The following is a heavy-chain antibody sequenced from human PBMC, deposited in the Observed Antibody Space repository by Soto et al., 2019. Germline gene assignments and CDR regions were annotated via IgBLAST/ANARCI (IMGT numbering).Heavy chain of an antibody. D-gene: IGHD6-6*01. V-gene: IGHV4-30-4*08. CDR2: IYYSGNT. Sequence: QVQLQESGPGLVKPSQTLSLTCTVSGGYISIGDYYWSWIRQPPGKGLEWIGSIYYSGNTYYNPSLKSRVTISVDTSKNQFSLNLSSVTAADTALYYCARDKTSRLATPSDYWGQGTLVTVSS. CDR1: GGYISIGDYY. CDR3: ARDKTSRLATPSDY. J-gene: IGHJ4*02.